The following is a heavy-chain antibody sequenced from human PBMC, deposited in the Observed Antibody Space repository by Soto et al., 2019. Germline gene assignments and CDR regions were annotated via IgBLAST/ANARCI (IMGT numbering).Heavy chain of an antibody. D-gene: IGHD2-2*01. V-gene: IGHV4-59*01. Sequence: PSETLSLTCIVSGASISSFYWSWIRQPPGKGLEWIGYMYHSGRSSYNPSLKSRVTISVDTSTNQFSLRLRSVTAADTAVYYCARVRTSNGMDVWGQGTTVTVSS. CDR3: ARVRTSNGMDV. J-gene: IGHJ6*02. CDR1: GASISSFY. CDR2: MYHSGRS.